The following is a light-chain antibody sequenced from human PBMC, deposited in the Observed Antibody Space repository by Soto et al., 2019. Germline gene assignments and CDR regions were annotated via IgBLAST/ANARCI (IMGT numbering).Light chain of an antibody. J-gene: IGKJ1*01. Sequence: EIVLTQSPGTLSLSPGERATLSCRASQSVSSSYLAWYQQKPGQAPRLLIYGASSTATGIPDRFSGSVSGTGFTLTISRLEPEDFAVYYCQQYGSSPPWTFGQGTKVDIK. CDR3: QQYGSSPPWT. V-gene: IGKV3-20*01. CDR1: QSVSSSY. CDR2: GAS.